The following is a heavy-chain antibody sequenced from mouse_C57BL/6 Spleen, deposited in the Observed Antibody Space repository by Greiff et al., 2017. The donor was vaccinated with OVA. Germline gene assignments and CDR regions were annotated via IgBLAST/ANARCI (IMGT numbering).Heavy chain of an antibody. V-gene: IGHV1-15*01. Sequence: QVQLQQSGAELVRPGASVTLSCKASGYTFTDYEMHWVKQTPVHGLEWIGAIDPETGGTAYNQKFKGKAILTADKSSSTAYMELRSLTSEDSAVYYCTRCPYYYGSSYFDYWGQGTTLTVSS. J-gene: IGHJ2*01. D-gene: IGHD1-1*01. CDR1: GYTFTDYE. CDR3: TRCPYYYGSSYFDY. CDR2: IDPETGGT.